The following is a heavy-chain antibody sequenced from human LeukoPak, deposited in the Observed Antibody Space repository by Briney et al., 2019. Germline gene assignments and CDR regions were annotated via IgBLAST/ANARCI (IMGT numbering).Heavy chain of an antibody. CDR3: ARASYGYYYYYMDV. J-gene: IGHJ6*03. CDR2: IYYSGST. Sequence: PSETLSLTCTVSGGSISSSSYYWGWIRQPPGKGLEWIGYIYYSGSTNYNPSLKSRVTISVDTSKNQFSLKLSSVTAADTAVYYCARASYGYYYYYMDVWGKGTTVTVSS. CDR1: GGSISSSSYY. D-gene: IGHD5-18*01. V-gene: IGHV4-61*05.